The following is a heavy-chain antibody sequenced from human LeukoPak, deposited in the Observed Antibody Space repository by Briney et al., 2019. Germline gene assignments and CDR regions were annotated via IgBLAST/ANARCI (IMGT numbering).Heavy chain of an antibody. D-gene: IGHD3-22*01. CDR3: ARAYYYDSSGYYYGAFDI. J-gene: IGHJ3*02. V-gene: IGHV4-4*09. CDR1: GCYISSYY. Sequence: KPSETLCLTCTVSGCYISSYYCSWLRQPPGKGLEWIGYIYTSGSTNYNPSIKSRVTISVDTSKTQFSLKLSSMTAAATAMYYCARAYYYDSSGYYYGAFDIWGQGTIVTVSS. CDR2: IYTSGST.